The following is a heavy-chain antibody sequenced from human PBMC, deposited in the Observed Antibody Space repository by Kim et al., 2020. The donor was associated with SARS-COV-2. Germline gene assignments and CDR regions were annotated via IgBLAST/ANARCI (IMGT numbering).Heavy chain of an antibody. Sequence: GGSLRLSCAASGFTFSSYWMSWVRQAPGKGLEWVANIKQDGSEQYYVDSVKGRFTISRDNAKNSLYLQMNSLRAEDTAVYYCARDFFQQQLVAESYYYYYYGMDVWGQGTTVTVSS. CDR1: GFTFSSYW. J-gene: IGHJ6*02. V-gene: IGHV3-7*01. CDR2: IKQDGSEQ. D-gene: IGHD6-13*01. CDR3: ARDFFQQQLVAESYYYYYYGMDV.